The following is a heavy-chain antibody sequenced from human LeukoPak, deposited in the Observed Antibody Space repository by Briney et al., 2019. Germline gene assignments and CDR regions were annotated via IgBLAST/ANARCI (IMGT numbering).Heavy chain of an antibody. CDR1: GGSISSYY. D-gene: IGHD3-22*01. V-gene: IGHV4-59*01. Sequence: PSETLSLTCTVSGGSISSYYWSWIRQPPGKGLEWIGYIYYSGSTNYNPSLKSRVTTSVDTSKNQFSLKLSSVTAADTAVYYCARGYDSSGYYSPFDYWGQGTLVTVSS. J-gene: IGHJ4*02. CDR2: IYYSGST. CDR3: ARGYDSSGYYSPFDY.